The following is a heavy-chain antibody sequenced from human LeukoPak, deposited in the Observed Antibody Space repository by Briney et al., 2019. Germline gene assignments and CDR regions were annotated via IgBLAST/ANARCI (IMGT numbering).Heavy chain of an antibody. CDR3: ARGGSPGSADY. CDR1: KFTFSTYW. J-gene: IGHJ4*02. Sequence: GGSLRLSCAASKFTFSTYWMSWVRQAPGKGLEWVANINEDGSEKYYADSVRGRFSISRDNAKNSLFLQMNSLRVEDTAVYYCARGGSPGSADYWGQGTLVTVSS. D-gene: IGHD6-6*01. V-gene: IGHV3-7*01. CDR2: INEDGSEK.